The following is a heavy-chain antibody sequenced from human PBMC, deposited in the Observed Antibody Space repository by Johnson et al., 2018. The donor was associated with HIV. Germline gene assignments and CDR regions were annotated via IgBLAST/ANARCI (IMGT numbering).Heavy chain of an antibody. Sequence: QMLLVESGGGLVQPGGSLRLSCAASGFTFSDYYMSWIRQAPGKGLEWVSYISSGGSTIYYADSAKGRFPISRDNAKNSLYLQMNSLRAEDTALDYFASGRRSGYYYDSSGYYPDAFDIWGQGTMVTVSS. V-gene: IGHV3-11*01. D-gene: IGHD3-22*01. J-gene: IGHJ3*02. CDR1: GFTFSDYY. CDR2: ISSGGSTI. CDR3: ASGRRSGYYYDSSGYYPDAFDI.